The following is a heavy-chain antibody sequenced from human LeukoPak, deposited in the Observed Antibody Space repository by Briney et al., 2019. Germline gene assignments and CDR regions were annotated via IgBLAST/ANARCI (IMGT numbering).Heavy chain of an antibody. CDR3: ARHSRGANSPFAS. J-gene: IGHJ4*02. Sequence: SETLSLTCSVSGASISSHYWSWIRQPPGKGLEWIGYIHYSGSTNCNPSLKSRVTISLDTSKNQFSLKLTSVTAADTAVYHCARHSRGANSPFASWGQGTLVTVAS. D-gene: IGHD4/OR15-4a*01. V-gene: IGHV4-59*08. CDR1: GASISSHY. CDR2: IHYSGST.